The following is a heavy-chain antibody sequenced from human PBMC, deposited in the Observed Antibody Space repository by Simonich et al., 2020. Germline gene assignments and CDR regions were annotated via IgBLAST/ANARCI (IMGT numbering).Heavy chain of an antibody. J-gene: IGHJ3*02. CDR2: IYYSGSN. V-gene: IGHV4-39*01. CDR3: ARHAGFAFDI. Sequence: QLQLQESGPGLVKPSETLSLTCTVSGGSISSSSYYWGWIRQPPGKGLEWIGSIYYSGSNHYNPSLKSRVTISVDTSKNQFALKLSSVTAADTAVYYCARHAGFAFDIWGQGTMVTVSS. CDR1: GGSISSSSYY. D-gene: IGHD6-13*01.